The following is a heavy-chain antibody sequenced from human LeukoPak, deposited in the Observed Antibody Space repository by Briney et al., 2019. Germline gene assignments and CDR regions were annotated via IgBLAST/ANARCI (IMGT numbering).Heavy chain of an antibody. V-gene: IGHV4-59*01. Sequence: SETLSLTCTVSGVSISSYYWSWIRQPPGKGLEWIGYIYYSGSTNYNPSLKSRVTISVDTSKNQFSLKLSSVTAADTAVYYCARDQGPVSEEAFDIWGQGTMVTVSS. CDR3: ARDQGPVSEEAFDI. CDR2: IYYSGST. D-gene: IGHD2/OR15-2a*01. J-gene: IGHJ3*02. CDR1: GVSISSYY.